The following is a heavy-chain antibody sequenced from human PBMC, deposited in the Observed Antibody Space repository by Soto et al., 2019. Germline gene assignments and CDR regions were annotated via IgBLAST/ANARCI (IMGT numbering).Heavy chain of an antibody. Sequence: QLQLQESGPGLVKPSETLSLTCTVSGGSISSSSYYWGWIRQPPGKGLEWIGSIYYSGSTYYNPSLKSRVTISVDTSKNQFSLKLSSVTAADTAVYYCARRLGPGVYAQFDPWGQGTLVTVSS. J-gene: IGHJ5*02. V-gene: IGHV4-39*01. CDR3: ARRLGPGVYAQFDP. CDR1: GGSISSSSYY. D-gene: IGHD2-8*01. CDR2: IYYSGST.